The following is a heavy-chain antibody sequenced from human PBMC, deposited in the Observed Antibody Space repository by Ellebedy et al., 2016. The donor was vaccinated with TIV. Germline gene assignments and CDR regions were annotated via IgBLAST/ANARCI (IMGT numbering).Heavy chain of an antibody. CDR3: VRAPRGQYYFDF. V-gene: IGHV3-33*08. CDR2: IWSDGNYE. CDR1: GFIFRRYD. J-gene: IGHJ4*02. D-gene: IGHD5-12*01. Sequence: GESLKISXAPSGFIFRRYDMNWVRQAPGKGLEWAAVIWSDGNYEFYVDSVKGRFTISRDNSKNTVYLEMNSLRAEDTAVYYCVRAPRGQYYFDFWGQGTLVTVSS.